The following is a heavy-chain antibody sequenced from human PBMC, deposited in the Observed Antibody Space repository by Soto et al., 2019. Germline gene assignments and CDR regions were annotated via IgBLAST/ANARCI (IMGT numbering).Heavy chain of an antibody. Sequence: SETLSLTCTVSGGSITDYSWSWIRQSAGKGLEWLGRISINGNSHYHPSLRSRVTMSIETSKNQFSLNLRSVTAADTAVYYCATESGDNWTYEVDWGQGTLVTVSS. CDR1: GGSITDYS. CDR3: ATESGDNWTYEVD. J-gene: IGHJ4*02. D-gene: IGHD1-7*01. V-gene: IGHV4-4*07. CDR2: ISINGNS.